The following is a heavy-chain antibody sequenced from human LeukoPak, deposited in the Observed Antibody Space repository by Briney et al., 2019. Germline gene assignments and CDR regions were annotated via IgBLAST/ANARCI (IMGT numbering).Heavy chain of an antibody. V-gene: IGHV3-72*01. D-gene: IGHD4-17*01. CDR1: GFKFSDHY. CDR3: AQNKESYGDSSTDS. Sequence: PGGSQRLSCAASGFKFSDHYIDWVRQAPGKGLEWVGRSRNKASSYTTEYAASVEGRFTISRDVSESSLYLQMNSLRTEDTAVYFCAQNKESYGDSSTDSWGQGTLVTVSS. CDR2: SRNKASSYTT. J-gene: IGHJ4*02.